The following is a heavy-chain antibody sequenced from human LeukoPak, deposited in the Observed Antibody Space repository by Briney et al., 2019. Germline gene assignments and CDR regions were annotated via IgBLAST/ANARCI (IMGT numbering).Heavy chain of an antibody. J-gene: IGHJ4*02. CDR3: ARGGRATLVF. CDR2: INHSGST. D-gene: IGHD4-23*01. CDR1: GGSFSGYY. V-gene: IGHV4-34*01. Sequence: SETLSLTCAVYGGSFSGYYWSWIRQPPGKGLEWIGEINHSGSTNYNPSLKSRVTISVDTSKNQFSLKLSSVTAADTAVYYCARGGRATLVFWGQGTLDTVSS.